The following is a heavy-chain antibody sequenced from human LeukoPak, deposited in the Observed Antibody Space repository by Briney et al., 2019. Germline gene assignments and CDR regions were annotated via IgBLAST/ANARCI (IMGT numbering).Heavy chain of an antibody. D-gene: IGHD6-13*01. CDR2: ISYDGSNK. Sequence: GGSLRLSCAASGFTFSSYGMHWVRQAPGKGLEWVAVISYDGSNKYYADSVKGRFTISRDNSKNTLYLQMNSLRAEDTAVCYCAILHVAAAGYFDYWGQGTLVTVSS. CDR1: GFTFSSYG. J-gene: IGHJ4*02. V-gene: IGHV3-30*03. CDR3: AILHVAAAGYFDY.